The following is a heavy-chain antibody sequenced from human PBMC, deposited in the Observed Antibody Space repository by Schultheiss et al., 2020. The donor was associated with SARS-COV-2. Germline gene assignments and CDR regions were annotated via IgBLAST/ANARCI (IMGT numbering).Heavy chain of an antibody. J-gene: IGHJ4*02. CDR1: GYTFTGYY. D-gene: IGHD1-26*01. Sequence: SVKVSCKASGYTFTGYYMHWVRQAPGQGLEWMGGIIPIFGTANYAQKFQGRVTMTEDTSTDTDYMELSSLRSEDTAVYYCARDYACRLYRRDRRSSCAYFDYWGQGTLVTVSS. CDR3: ARDYACRLYRRDRRSSCAYFDY. CDR2: IIPIFGTA. V-gene: IGHV1-69*06.